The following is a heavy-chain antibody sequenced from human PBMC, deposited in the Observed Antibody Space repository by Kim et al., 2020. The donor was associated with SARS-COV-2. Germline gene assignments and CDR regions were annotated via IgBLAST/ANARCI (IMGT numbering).Heavy chain of an antibody. Sequence: GGSLRLSCAASGFTFSSYAMHWVRQAPGKGLEWVAVIWYDGSNKYYADSVKGRFTISRDNSKNTLYLQMNSLRAEDTAVYYCAKGWIQLWFDYWGQGTLVTVSS. V-gene: IGHV3-33*06. J-gene: IGHJ4*02. CDR3: AKGWIQLWFDY. CDR2: IWYDGSNK. D-gene: IGHD5-18*01. CDR1: GFTFSSYA.